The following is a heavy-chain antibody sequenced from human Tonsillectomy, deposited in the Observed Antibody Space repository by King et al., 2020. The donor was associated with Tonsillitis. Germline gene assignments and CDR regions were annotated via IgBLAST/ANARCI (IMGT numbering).Heavy chain of an antibody. CDR2: MSYDGSNK. V-gene: IGHV3-30-3*01. CDR1: GFTFSSYA. CDR3: AREGSNWYSFFDF. Sequence: VQLVESGGGVVQPGRSLRLSCAASGFTFSSYAMHWVRQAPGKGLEWVAVMSYDGSNKYFADSVKGRFTISRDNSKNSLSLQMNSLRAEDTAVYYCAREGSNWYSFFDFWGQGTLVTVSS. D-gene: IGHD6-13*01. J-gene: IGHJ4*02.